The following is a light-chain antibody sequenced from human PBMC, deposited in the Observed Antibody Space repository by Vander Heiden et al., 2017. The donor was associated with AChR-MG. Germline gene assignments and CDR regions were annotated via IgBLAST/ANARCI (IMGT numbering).Light chain of an antibody. J-gene: IGLJ1*01. Sequence: SALTQPASASGSPGQSITISYTGTSSDIGAYDSVSWYQPHPGKAPKVMIYDVSNRPSGVSHRFSGSKSGNTASLTISGLQAEDEADYCCSSYTTNSLYVFGSGTKITVL. CDR1: SSDIGAYDS. CDR2: DVS. V-gene: IGLV2-14*03. CDR3: SSYTTNSLYV.